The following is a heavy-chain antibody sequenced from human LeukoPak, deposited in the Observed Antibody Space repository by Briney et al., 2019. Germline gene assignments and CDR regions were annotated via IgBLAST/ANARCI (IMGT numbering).Heavy chain of an antibody. Sequence: SETLSLTCNVSGDSISNGGSISNGGHYWSWIRQFPGKGLEWIGYIYHSGDTYYNPSLESRVTMSVDTSENRFSLKLNSVTAADTAIYYCARDTRIEWLRFLDFWGQGILVTVSS. CDR1: GDSISNGGSISNGGHY. D-gene: IGHD5-12*01. V-gene: IGHV4-31*03. CDR3: ARDTRIEWLRFLDF. CDR2: IYHSGDT. J-gene: IGHJ4*02.